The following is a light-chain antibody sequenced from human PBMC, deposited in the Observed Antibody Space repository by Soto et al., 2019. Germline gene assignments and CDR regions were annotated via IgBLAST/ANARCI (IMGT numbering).Light chain of an antibody. CDR3: QQYNNWPPWT. Sequence: IVMTQSPATLSVSPGERATLSCRASQSVSSNLAWYQQNPGQAPRLLIYGASTRATGIPARFSGSGSGTEFTLTISSLQSEDFAVYYCQQYNNWPPWTFDQGTKVEIK. V-gene: IGKV3-15*01. CDR2: GAS. J-gene: IGKJ1*01. CDR1: QSVSSN.